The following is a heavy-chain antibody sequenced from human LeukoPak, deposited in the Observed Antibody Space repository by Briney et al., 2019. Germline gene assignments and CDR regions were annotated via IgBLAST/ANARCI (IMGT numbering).Heavy chain of an antibody. CDR2: KNYGGSA. Sequence: PQTLSLTCNLSGVSVSDGRYYCAWVRHLPRNGLEWVGYKNYGGSAKYNPSLEDRLTISIDTSKNPFSLQLSSVTAADTATYYCATRYCSGIGCLDIFNMWGQGTRVTVSS. J-gene: IGHJ3*02. CDR3: ATRYCSGIGCLDIFNM. D-gene: IGHD2-15*01. V-gene: IGHV4-31*03. CDR1: GVSVSDGRYY.